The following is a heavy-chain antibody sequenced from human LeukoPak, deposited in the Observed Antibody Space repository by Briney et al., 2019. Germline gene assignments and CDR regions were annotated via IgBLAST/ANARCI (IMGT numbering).Heavy chain of an antibody. J-gene: IGHJ4*02. CDR1: GFTFSSYA. Sequence: TGGSLRLSCAASGFTFSSYAMSWVRQAPGKGLEWVSVISGRGGSTYYADSVNGRFTISRDNSKNTLYLQMSSLRAEDTAVYYCAKGRITMIVVVEFDYWGQGTLVTVSS. D-gene: IGHD3-22*01. CDR2: ISGRGGST. CDR3: AKGRITMIVVVEFDY. V-gene: IGHV3-23*01.